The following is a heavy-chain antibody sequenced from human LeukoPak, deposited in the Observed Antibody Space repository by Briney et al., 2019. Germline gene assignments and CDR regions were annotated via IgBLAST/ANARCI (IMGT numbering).Heavy chain of an antibody. V-gene: IGHV4-61*01. CDR2: IYYSGGT. CDR3: ARTARPVGSVFDY. J-gene: IGHJ4*02. D-gene: IGHD1-26*01. CDR1: GGSVSSGSYY. Sequence: PSETLSLTCTVSGGSVSSGSYYWNWIRQPPGKGLEWIGYIYYSGGTNYNPSLKSRVTISLDTSKNQFSLKLNSVTAADTAVYYCARTARPVGSVFDYWGQGTLVTVSS.